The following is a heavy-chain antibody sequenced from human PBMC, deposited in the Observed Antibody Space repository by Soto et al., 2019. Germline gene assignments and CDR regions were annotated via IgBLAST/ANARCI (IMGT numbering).Heavy chain of an antibody. CDR1: GYTFTSYG. V-gene: IGHV1-18*01. Sequence: QVQLVQSGAEVKKPGASVKVSYKASGYTFTSYGISWVRQAPGQGLEWMGWISANNGNTNYAQKLQGRVTMTTDTSTSTADMELRSLRSDDTAVYYCARVRIGSWYYFDYWGQGTLVTVSS. CDR2: ISANNGNT. D-gene: IGHD6-13*01. J-gene: IGHJ4*02. CDR3: ARVRIGSWYYFDY.